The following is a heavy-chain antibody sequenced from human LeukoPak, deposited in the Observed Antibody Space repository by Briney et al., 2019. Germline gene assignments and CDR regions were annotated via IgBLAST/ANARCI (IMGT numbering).Heavy chain of an antibody. CDR2: LNPNTGDT. CDR3: ARDPDSGPDL. Sequence: ASVTVSCKASGYTFAHYHTHWVRQAPGQGLEWMGSLNPNTGDTLLAQKFQGRVTMTRDTSITVGYMELSSLTFDDTGVYYCARDPDSGPDLWGQGTLVTVAS. V-gene: IGHV1-2*02. CDR1: GYTFAHYH. D-gene: IGHD2-15*01. J-gene: IGHJ4*02.